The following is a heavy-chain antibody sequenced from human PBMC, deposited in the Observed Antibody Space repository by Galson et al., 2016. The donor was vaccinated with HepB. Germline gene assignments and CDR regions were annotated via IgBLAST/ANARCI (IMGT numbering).Heavy chain of an antibody. CDR3: ARQGSSWPDAFDI. J-gene: IGHJ3*02. CDR2: ISHTTTPI. CDR1: GFTFSSYS. V-gene: IGHV3-48*02. Sequence: SLRLSCAASGFTFSSYSMNWVRQAPGKGLEWVSYISHTTTPIYYADSVKGRFTISRDNAKNSLYLQMNSLRDEDTAVYYCARQGSSWPDAFDIWGQGTMVTVSS. D-gene: IGHD6-13*01.